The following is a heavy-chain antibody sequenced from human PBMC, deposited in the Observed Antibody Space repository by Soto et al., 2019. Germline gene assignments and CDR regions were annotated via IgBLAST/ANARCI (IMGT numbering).Heavy chain of an antibody. V-gene: IGHV1-46*01. J-gene: IGHJ6*02. CDR2: INAYGGRT. D-gene: IGHD4-4*01. Sequence: GASVTVFCKASVYTFTSYGISWVRQAPGQGLEWMGIINAYGGRTSYAQKLQGRVTMTRDTSTSTVYMELSSLRSEDTAVYYCARDGRTDYSLRNYYYYGMDVWGQGTTVTVSS. CDR1: VYTFTSYG. CDR3: ARDGRTDYSLRNYYYYGMDV.